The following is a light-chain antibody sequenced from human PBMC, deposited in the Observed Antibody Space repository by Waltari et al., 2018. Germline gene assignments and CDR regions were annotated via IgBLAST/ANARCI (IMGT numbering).Light chain of an antibody. CDR1: QSLTKRY. CDR3: QQYGSSILYT. Sequence: VLTQSPDTLSLSPGERATVSCRASQSLTKRYLAWYQQKPGQAPRLLIYGASSRAAGIPDRVSGSGSGTDFTLTISRLEPEEFAVYYCQQYGSSILYTFGQGTKLEIK. J-gene: IGKJ2*01. CDR2: GAS. V-gene: IGKV3-20*01.